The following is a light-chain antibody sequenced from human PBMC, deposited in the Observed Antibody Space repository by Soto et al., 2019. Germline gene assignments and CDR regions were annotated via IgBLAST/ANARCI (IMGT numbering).Light chain of an antibody. CDR2: AGS. J-gene: IGKJ4*01. Sequence: DIQMTQSPSTLSASLGDRVTIXXRTNQSISFWLNWYQQKPGKAPKLXIYAGSTLQSGVPSRFIGNGFVTDFTLTISSLQPEDFATYYCQQSYSAPLTFGGGTKVDIK. CDR3: QQSYSAPLT. CDR1: QSISFW. V-gene: IGKV1-39*01.